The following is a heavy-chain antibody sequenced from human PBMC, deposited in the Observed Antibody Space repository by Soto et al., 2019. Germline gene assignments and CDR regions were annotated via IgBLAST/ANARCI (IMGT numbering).Heavy chain of an antibody. CDR1: GFSFSIYG. V-gene: IGHV3-33*01. D-gene: IGHD6-13*01. Sequence: GGSLRLSCAASGFSFSIYGMHWVRQAPGKGLEWVAVTWYDESNKYYRDSVKGRFTISRDNSNNTLYLQMNSLRAEDTAVYYSSCDKHARIPAVCSVLDFWGQGTPVTVSS. CDR3: SCDKHARIPAVCSVLDF. CDR2: TWYDESNK. J-gene: IGHJ4*02.